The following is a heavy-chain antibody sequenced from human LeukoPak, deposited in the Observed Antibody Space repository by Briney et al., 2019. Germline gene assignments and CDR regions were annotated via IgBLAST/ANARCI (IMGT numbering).Heavy chain of an antibody. J-gene: IGHJ4*02. D-gene: IGHD5-18*01. CDR2: IYYSGST. Sequence: SETLSLTCTVSGGSISSSSYYWGWIRQPPGKGLEWIGSIYYSGSTYYNPSLKSRVTISVDTSKNQFSLKLSSVAAADTAVYYCARQAWIQLIDYWGQGTLVTVSS. CDR1: GGSISSSSYY. CDR3: ARQAWIQLIDY. V-gene: IGHV4-39*01.